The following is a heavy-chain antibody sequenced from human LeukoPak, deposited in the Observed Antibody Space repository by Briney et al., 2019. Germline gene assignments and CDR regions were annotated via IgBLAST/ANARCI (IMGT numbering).Heavy chain of an antibody. Sequence: ASVEVSCKASGYTFTSYGISWVRQAPGQGLEWMGWISAYNGNTNYAQKLQGRVTMTTDTSTSTAYMELRSLRSDDTAVYYCARDAISPPADCSGGSCYRSNWFDPWGQGTLVTVSS. D-gene: IGHD2-15*01. V-gene: IGHV1-18*01. J-gene: IGHJ5*02. CDR1: GYTFTSYG. CDR2: ISAYNGNT. CDR3: ARDAISPPADCSGGSCYRSNWFDP.